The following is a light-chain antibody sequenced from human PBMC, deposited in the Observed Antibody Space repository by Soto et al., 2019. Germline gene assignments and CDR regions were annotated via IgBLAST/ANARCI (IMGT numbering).Light chain of an antibody. Sequence: DIQMTQSPSTLSASVGDRVTITCRASQTINSWLAWYQQKPGKAPKVLIFDASSLKTGVPSRFSGSGSGTEFTLTISNLQPDDFATYYCQHYNSYPYTFGQGTKVDIK. J-gene: IGKJ2*01. CDR3: QHYNSYPYT. V-gene: IGKV1-5*01. CDR2: DAS. CDR1: QTINSW.